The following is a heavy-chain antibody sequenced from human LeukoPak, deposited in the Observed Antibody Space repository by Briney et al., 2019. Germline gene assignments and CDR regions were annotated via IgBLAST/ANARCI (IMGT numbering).Heavy chain of an antibody. J-gene: IGHJ4*02. Sequence: PGGSLRVSCAASGFTFSSYWMNWVRQAPGKGLEWVSAISGSGGSTYYADSVKGRFTISRDNSKNTLYLQMNSLIAEDTAVYYCAMSPALDTVVVPAAMRQYCSGGSCYPPGALYWGQGTLVTVSS. CDR1: GFTFSSYW. CDR2: ISGSGGST. D-gene: IGHD2-2*01. V-gene: IGHV3-23*01. CDR3: AMSPALDTVVVPAAMRQYCSGGSCYPPGALY.